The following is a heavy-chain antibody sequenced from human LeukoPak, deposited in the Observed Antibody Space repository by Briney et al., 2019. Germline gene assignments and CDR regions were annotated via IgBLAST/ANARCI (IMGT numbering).Heavy chain of an antibody. CDR3: ARDGAGYYDAIGY. V-gene: IGHV4-4*02. Sequence: ASETLSLTCAVSGGSISSSNWWSWVRQPPGKGLEWIGEIYHSGSTNYNPSLKSRVTISVDKSKNQFSLKLSSVTAADTAVYYCARDGAGYYDAIGYWGQGTLVTVSS. CDR2: IYHSGST. D-gene: IGHD3-22*01. CDR1: GGSISSSNW. J-gene: IGHJ4*02.